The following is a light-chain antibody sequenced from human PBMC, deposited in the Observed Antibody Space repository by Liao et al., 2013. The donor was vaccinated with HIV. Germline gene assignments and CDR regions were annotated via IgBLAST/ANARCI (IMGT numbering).Light chain of an antibody. Sequence: SYELTQPPSVSVSPGQTATISCSGDKLGHKYVCWYQQRPGQSPVLVMYQDTKRPSGIPERFSGSNSGNTATLTISGTQAMDEADYFCHTWDSDTVVFGAGTKVTVL. CDR1: KLGHKY. CDR3: HTWDSDTVV. V-gene: IGLV3-1*01. J-gene: IGLJ1*01. CDR2: QDT.